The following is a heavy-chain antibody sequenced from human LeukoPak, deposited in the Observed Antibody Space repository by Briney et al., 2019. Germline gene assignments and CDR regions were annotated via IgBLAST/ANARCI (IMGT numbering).Heavy chain of an antibody. Sequence: ASVKVSCKASGGTFSSYAISWVRQAPGQGLEWMGIINPSGGSTSYAQKFQGRVTMTRDTSTSTVYMELSSLRSEDTAVYYCACLGATRFGWGQGTLVTVSS. J-gene: IGHJ4*02. CDR3: ACLGATRFG. V-gene: IGHV1-46*01. D-gene: IGHD1-26*01. CDR1: GGTFSSYA. CDR2: INPSGGST.